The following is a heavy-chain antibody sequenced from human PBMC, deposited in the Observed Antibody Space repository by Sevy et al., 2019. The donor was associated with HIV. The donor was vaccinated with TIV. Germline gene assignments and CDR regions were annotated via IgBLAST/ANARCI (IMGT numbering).Heavy chain of an antibody. D-gene: IGHD3-3*01. CDR2: IKQDGSEK. Sequence: GGSLRLSCAASGFTFSSYWMSWVRQAPGKGLEWVANIKQDGSEKYYVDSVKGGCTISRDNAKNSLYLQMNSLRAEDTAVYYCARGVDTLYDFWSGYYTASVGDYWGQGTLVTVSS. V-gene: IGHV3-7*01. J-gene: IGHJ4*02. CDR1: GFTFSSYW. CDR3: ARGVDTLYDFWSGYYTASVGDY.